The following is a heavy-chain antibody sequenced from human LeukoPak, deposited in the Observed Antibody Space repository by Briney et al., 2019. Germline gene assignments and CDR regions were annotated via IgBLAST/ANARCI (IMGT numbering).Heavy chain of an antibody. V-gene: IGHV4-39*07. CDR2: IYYSGST. CDR3: AREYSFGDAFGI. Sequence: PSETLSLTCTVSGGSISSTSYYWGWIRQPPGKGLEWIGSIYYSGSTDYNPSLKSRVTISVDTSKNQFSLKLSSVTAADTAVYYCAREYSFGDAFGIWGQGTMVTVSS. D-gene: IGHD2-21*01. J-gene: IGHJ3*02. CDR1: GGSISSTSYY.